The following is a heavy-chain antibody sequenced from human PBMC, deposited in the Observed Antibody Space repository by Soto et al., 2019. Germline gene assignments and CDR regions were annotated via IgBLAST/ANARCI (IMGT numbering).Heavy chain of an antibody. J-gene: IGHJ4*02. D-gene: IGHD6-13*01. CDR2: IITIFGTT. CDR1: GYTFTRSG. V-gene: IGHV1-69*13. Sequence: GASVKVSCKASGYTFTRSGISWVRQAPGQGLEWMGGIITIFGTTNYAQRFQGRVTITADESTSTAYMELSSLRSEDTAVYYCARVSSSWYKDYFDYWGQGTLVTVSS. CDR3: ARVSSSWYKDYFDY.